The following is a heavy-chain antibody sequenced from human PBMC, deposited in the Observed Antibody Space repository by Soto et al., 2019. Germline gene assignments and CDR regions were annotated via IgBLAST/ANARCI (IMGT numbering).Heavy chain of an antibody. Sequence: PWGSLRISCASSGFTFSIYSMNWVRQAPGKGLEWVSSISSSSSYIYYADSVKGRFTISRDNAKNSLYLQMKSLRAEDTAVYYRARDLWPMVGSYYYGMDVWGQGTPVTVSS. J-gene: IGHJ6*01. CDR3: ARDLWPMVGSYYYGMDV. CDR2: ISSSSSYI. CDR1: GFTFSIYS. V-gene: IGHV3-21*01. D-gene: IGHD2-21*01.